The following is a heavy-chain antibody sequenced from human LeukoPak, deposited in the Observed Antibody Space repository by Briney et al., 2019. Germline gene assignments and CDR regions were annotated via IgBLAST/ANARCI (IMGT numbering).Heavy chain of an antibody. D-gene: IGHD3-3*01. J-gene: IGHJ4*02. Sequence: ASVKVSCKASGYTFTSYGISWVRQAPGQGLEWMGWIIAYNGNTNYAQKLQGRVTMTTDTSTSTAYMELRSLRSDDTAVYYCARDGRLRTISFGAYWGQGTLVTVSS. CDR1: GYTFTSYG. V-gene: IGHV1-18*01. CDR3: ARDGRLRTISFGAY. CDR2: IIAYNGNT.